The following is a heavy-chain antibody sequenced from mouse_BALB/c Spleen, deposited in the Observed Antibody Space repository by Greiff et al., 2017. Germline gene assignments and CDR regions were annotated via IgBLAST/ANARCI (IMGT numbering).Heavy chain of an antibody. CDR3: ARVYGNYERGAMDY. CDR2: IYPGNVNT. CDR1: GYTFTSYY. Sequence: QVQLQQSGPELVKPGASVRISCKASGYTFTSYYIHWVKQRPGQGLEWTGWIYPGNVNTKYNEKFKGKATLTADKSSSTAYMQLSSLTSEDSAVYFCARVYGNYERGAMDYWGQGTSVTVSS. J-gene: IGHJ4*01. D-gene: IGHD2-1*01. V-gene: IGHV1S56*01.